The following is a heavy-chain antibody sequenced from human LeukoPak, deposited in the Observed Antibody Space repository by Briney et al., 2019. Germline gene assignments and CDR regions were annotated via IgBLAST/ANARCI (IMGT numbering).Heavy chain of an antibody. J-gene: IGHJ4*02. CDR2: IRYDGSNK. Sequence: GGSLRLSCAASGCTFSSYGMHWVRQAPGKGLEWVAFIRYDGSNKYYADSVKGRFTISRDNSKNTLYLQMNSLRAEDTAVYYCAKDHLLVATISAPYSSSWEFDYWGQGTLVTVSS. CDR1: GCTFSSYG. CDR3: AKDHLLVATISAPYSSSWEFDY. D-gene: IGHD6-13*01. V-gene: IGHV3-30*02.